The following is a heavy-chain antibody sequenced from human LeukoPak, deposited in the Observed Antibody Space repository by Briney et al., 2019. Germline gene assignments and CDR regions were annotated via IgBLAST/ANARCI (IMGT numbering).Heavy chain of an antibody. CDR3: ARGNSRITIFGVVIIEDAFDI. D-gene: IGHD3-3*01. J-gene: IGHJ3*02. V-gene: IGHV4-30-4*01. CDR1: GGSISSGDYY. CDR2: IYYSGST. Sequence: PSETLSLTCTVSGGSISSGDYYWSWICQPPGKGLEWIGYIYYSGSTYYNPSLKSRVTISVDTSKNQFSLKLSSVTAADTAVYYCARGNSRITIFGVVIIEDAFDIWGQGTMVTVSS.